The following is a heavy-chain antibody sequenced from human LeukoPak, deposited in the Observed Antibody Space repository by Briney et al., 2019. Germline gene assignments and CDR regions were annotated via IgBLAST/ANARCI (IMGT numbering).Heavy chain of an antibody. Sequence: GASVKVSCKASGGTFSSYAISWVRQAPGQGLEWMGGIIPIFGTANYAQKFQGRVTITADKSTGTAYMELSSLRSEDTAVYYCARVGYYDSSGFTNAFDIWGQGTMVTVSS. V-gene: IGHV1-69*06. CDR1: GGTFSSYA. D-gene: IGHD3-22*01. J-gene: IGHJ3*02. CDR2: IIPIFGTA. CDR3: ARVGYYDSSGFTNAFDI.